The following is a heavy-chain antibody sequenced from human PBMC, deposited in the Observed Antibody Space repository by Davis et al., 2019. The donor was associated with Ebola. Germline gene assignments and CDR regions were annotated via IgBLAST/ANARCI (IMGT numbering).Heavy chain of an antibody. D-gene: IGHD3-16*01. CDR2: INPNSGGT. CDR1: GYTFTGYY. V-gene: IGHV1-2*06. J-gene: IGHJ6*04. CDR3: ARVGRWSYYYGMDV. Sequence: AASVKVSCKASGYTFTGYYMHWVRQAPGQGLEWMGRINPNSGGTNYAQKFQGRVTMTRDTSISTAYMELSSLRSEDTAVYYCARVGRWSYYYGMDVWGKGTTVTVSS.